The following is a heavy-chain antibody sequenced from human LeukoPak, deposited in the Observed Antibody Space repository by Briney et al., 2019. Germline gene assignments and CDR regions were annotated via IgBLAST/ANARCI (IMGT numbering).Heavy chain of an antibody. CDR1: GGTFSSYA. Sequence: SVKVSCKASGGTFSSYAISWVRQAPGQGLEWMGRIIPILGIANYAQKLQGRVTITADKSTSTAYMELNSLRAEDTAVYYCANHLACGSTSCPPFDDWGQGTLVTVSS. J-gene: IGHJ4*02. CDR2: IIPILGIA. V-gene: IGHV1-69*04. D-gene: IGHD2-2*01. CDR3: ANHLACGSTSCPPFDD.